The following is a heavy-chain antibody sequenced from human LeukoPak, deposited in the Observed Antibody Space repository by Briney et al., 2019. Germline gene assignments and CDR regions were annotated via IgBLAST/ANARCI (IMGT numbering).Heavy chain of an antibody. CDR2: IYYSGST. Sequence: SETLSLTCTVSGGSVSNYYWSWIRQPPGKGLEWIGYIYYSGSTNYNPSLKSRVTISVDTSKNQFSLKLSSVTAADTAVYYCARTYYYDSSGYYYEGYYYMDVWGKGTTVTISS. CDR3: ARTYYYDSSGYYYEGYYYMDV. D-gene: IGHD3-22*01. CDR1: GGSVSNYY. V-gene: IGHV4-59*02. J-gene: IGHJ6*03.